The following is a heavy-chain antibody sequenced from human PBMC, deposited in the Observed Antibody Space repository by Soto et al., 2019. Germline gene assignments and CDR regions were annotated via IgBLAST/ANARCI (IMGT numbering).Heavy chain of an antibody. CDR3: ARLVDTADFDY. V-gene: IGHV1-69*02. D-gene: IGHD5-18*01. Sequence: QVQLVQAGAEVKKPGSSVKVSCKASGGTFSSYTISWVRQAPGQGLEWMGRIIPILGIANYAQKFQGRVTITADKSTSTAYMELSSLRSEDTAVYYCARLVDTADFDYWGQGTLVTVSS. CDR2: IIPILGIA. CDR1: GGTFSSYT. J-gene: IGHJ4*02.